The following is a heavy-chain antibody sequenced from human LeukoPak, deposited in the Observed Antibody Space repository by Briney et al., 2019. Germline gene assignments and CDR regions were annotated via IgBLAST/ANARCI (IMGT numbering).Heavy chain of an antibody. J-gene: IGHJ4*02. CDR2: IYHSGST. V-gene: IGHV4-38-2*02. D-gene: IGHD3-10*01. Sequence: PSETLSLTCTVSGYSISSGYYWGWIRQPPGKGLEWIGSIYHSGSTYYNPSLKSRVTISVDTSKNQFSLKLSSVTAADTAVYYCARVYGFGEFYFDYWGQGTLVTVSS. CDR1: GYSISSGYY. CDR3: ARVYGFGEFYFDY.